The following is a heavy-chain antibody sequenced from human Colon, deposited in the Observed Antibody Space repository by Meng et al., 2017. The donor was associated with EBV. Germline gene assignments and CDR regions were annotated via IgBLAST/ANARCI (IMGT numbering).Heavy chain of an antibody. J-gene: IGHJ4*02. CDR2: IYYSGNT. Sequence: QVQVQESSPGLVKPSXXLSLTCTVSGGSMSSGDYFWNWNRQPPGQGLEWIGYIYYSGNTYYNPSLKSRVTISIDTSKNQLSLMLSSVTAADTAVYYCARRPTGIDYWGQGTLVTVSS. CDR1: GGSMSSGDYF. CDR3: ARRPTGIDY. V-gene: IGHV4-30-4*01. D-gene: IGHD2-8*02.